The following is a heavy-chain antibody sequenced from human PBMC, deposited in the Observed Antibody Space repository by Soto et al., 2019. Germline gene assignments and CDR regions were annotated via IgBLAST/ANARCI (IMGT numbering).Heavy chain of an antibody. CDR3: ARDVGIFGGSSSSGG. V-gene: IGHV1-8*01. Sequence: ASVKVSCKASGYTFTSYDINSVRQATGQGLEWMGWMNPNSGNTGYAQKFQGRATMTRNTSISTAYMELSSLRSEDTAVYYCARDVGIFGGSSSSGGWGQGTRVTVSS. CDR1: GYTFTSYD. J-gene: IGHJ4*02. D-gene: IGHD6-6*01. CDR2: MNPNSGNT.